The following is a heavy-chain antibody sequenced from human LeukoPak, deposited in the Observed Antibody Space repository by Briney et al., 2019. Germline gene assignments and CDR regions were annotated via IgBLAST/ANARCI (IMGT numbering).Heavy chain of an antibody. D-gene: IGHD2-2*02. V-gene: IGHV3-66*01. Sequence: GGSLRLSCAASGFTVSSNYMSWVRQAPGKGLEWVSVIYSGGSTYYADSVKGRFTISRDNSKNTLYLQMNSLRAEDTAVYYCARDRGRANLYPPYHDAFDIWGQGTMVTVSS. J-gene: IGHJ3*02. CDR1: GFTVSSNY. CDR3: ARDRGRANLYPPYHDAFDI. CDR2: IYSGGST.